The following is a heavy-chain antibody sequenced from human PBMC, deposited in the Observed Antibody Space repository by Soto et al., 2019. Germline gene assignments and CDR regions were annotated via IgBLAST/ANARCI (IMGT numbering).Heavy chain of an antibody. J-gene: IGHJ6*02. CDR2: IGTAGDT. CDR1: GFTFSSYD. Sequence: QPGGSLRLSCAASGFTFSSYDMHWVRQATGKGLEWVSAIGTAGDTYYPGSVKGRFTISRENAKNSLYLQMNSLRAGDTAVYYCARAQETYCTNGVCRSINYGMDVWGQGTTVTVSS. CDR3: ARAQETYCTNGVCRSINYGMDV. V-gene: IGHV3-13*01. D-gene: IGHD2-8*01.